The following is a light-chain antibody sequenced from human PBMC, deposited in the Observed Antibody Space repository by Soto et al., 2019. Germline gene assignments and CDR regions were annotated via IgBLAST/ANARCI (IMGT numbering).Light chain of an antibody. Sequence: QAARTQPPSASGSPGQSVTISCTGTSSDVGGYNYVSWYQQHPGKAPKLMIYEVNKRPSGVPDRFSGSKSGNTASLTVSGLQAEDEADYYCSSYAGSDVFVFGTGTKVTVL. CDR1: SSDVGGYNY. J-gene: IGLJ1*01. CDR3: SSYAGSDVFV. V-gene: IGLV2-8*01. CDR2: EVN.